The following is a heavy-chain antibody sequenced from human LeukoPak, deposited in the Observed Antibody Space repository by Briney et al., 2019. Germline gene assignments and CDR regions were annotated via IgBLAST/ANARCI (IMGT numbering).Heavy chain of an antibody. J-gene: IGHJ3*02. V-gene: IGHV3-74*01. D-gene: IGHD6-13*01. CDR3: AKRPSGTSSSWYLDAFDI. CDR1: GFGFSRYW. Sequence: PGGSLRLSCAASGFGFSRYWMHWVRQAPGTGLKWVSRIYRDGSTTDYADSVKGRFSISRDNSKNTLYLQMNSLRAEDTAVYYCAKRPSGTSSSWYLDAFDIWGQGTMVTVSS. CDR2: IYRDGSTT.